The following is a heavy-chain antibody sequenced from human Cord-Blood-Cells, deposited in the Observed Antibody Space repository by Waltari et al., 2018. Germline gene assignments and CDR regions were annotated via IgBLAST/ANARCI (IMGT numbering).Heavy chain of an antibody. Sequence: QVQRVQSGAEVKTPGSSVNVSCQASGGPFSSYAISWVRQAPGQGLEWMGGLILILGTANYAQKFQGRTPNTAVESTSTVYREMSGLGSEDMAVYYWARSLDAFGIWGQGTMVTVSS. CDR2: LILILGTA. D-gene: IGHD3-10*01. CDR1: GGPFSSYA. J-gene: IGHJ3*02. CDR3: ARSLDAFGI. V-gene: IGHV1-69*01.